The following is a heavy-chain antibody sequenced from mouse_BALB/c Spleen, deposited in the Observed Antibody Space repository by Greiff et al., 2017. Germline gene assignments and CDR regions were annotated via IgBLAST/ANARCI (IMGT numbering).Heavy chain of an antibody. J-gene: IGHJ4*01. V-gene: IGHV2-9-2*01. CDR2: IWTGGGT. Sequence: QVQLQESGPGLVAPSQSLSITCTVSGFSLTSYDISWIRQPPGQGLEWLGVIWTGGGTNYNSAFMSRLSISKDNSKSQVFLKMNSLQTDDTAIYYCVRERKYYAMDYWGQGTSGTVAS. CDR3: VRERKYYAMDY. CDR1: GFSLTSYD.